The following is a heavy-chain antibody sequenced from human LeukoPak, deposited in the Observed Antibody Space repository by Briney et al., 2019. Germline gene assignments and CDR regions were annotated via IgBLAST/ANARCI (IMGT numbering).Heavy chain of an antibody. CDR1: GVSISGNSYY. CDR3: ASGRKQWLVLGDNWFDP. J-gene: IGHJ5*02. V-gene: IGHV4-39*07. Sequence: PSETLSLACTVSGVSISGNSYYWGWIRQPPGKGLEWIGSVYYSGSTFYNPSLKSRVTISVDTSKNQFSLKLSSVTAADTAVYYCASGRKQWLVLGDNWFDPWGQGTLVTVSS. CDR2: VYYSGST. D-gene: IGHD6-19*01.